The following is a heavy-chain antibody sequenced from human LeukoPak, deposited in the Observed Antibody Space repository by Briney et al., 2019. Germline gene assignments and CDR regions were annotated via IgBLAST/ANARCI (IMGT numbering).Heavy chain of an antibody. J-gene: IGHJ4*02. D-gene: IGHD1-26*01. Sequence: ASVKVSCKASGYTFTSYAINWVRQATGQGLEWMGSMNPNSGNTGYAPKFQGRVTITRNTSISTDYMELSSLRSEDTAVYYCARSRRGGSKYYFDYWGQGTLVTVSS. CDR2: MNPNSGNT. CDR3: ARSRRGGSKYYFDY. CDR1: GYTFTSYA. V-gene: IGHV1-8*01.